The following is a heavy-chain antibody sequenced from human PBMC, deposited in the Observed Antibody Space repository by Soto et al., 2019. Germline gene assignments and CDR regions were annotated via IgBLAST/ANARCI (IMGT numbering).Heavy chain of an antibody. D-gene: IGHD3-10*01. CDR3: VGLPRFYYGSGYGVDV. CDR2: LIPIFGKT. Sequence: QVQHVQSGTEVTKPGASVKVSCKAAGGTFRSNAISWLRQAPGQGLDWMGGLIPIFGKTNYAQKCQGRVTITADESASTAYMELSSLRSADTDVYSCVGLPRFYYGSGYGVDVWGQGTRVTVSS. J-gene: IGHJ6*02. CDR1: GGTFRSNA. V-gene: IGHV1-69*01.